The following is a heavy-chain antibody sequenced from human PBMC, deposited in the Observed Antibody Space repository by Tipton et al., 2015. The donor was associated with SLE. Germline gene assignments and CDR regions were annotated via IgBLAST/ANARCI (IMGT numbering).Heavy chain of an antibody. J-gene: IGHJ4*02. D-gene: IGHD3-22*01. V-gene: IGHV4-61*09. Sequence: LSLTCTVSGVSISTGSFYWTWIRQPAGKGLEWIGDIYTSGSTNYNPSLKSRVTISIDTSKNQLSLRLSSVTAADTALYYCVRQFRSSGYSLYYFDYWGQGSLVTVSS. CDR3: VRQFRSSGYSLYYFDY. CDR2: IYTSGST. CDR1: GVSISTGSFY.